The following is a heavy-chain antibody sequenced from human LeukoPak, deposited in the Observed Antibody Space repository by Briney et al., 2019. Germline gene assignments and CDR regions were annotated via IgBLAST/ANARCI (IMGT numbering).Heavy chain of an antibody. D-gene: IGHD5-24*01. J-gene: IGHJ4*02. CDR2: ISAYNGNT. V-gene: IGHV1-18*01. CDR3: ARDEDGYNEFDY. Sequence: RASVTVSCKASGYTFTSYGISWVRQAPGQGLEWMGWISAYNGNTNYAQKLQGRVTMTTDTSTSTAYMELRSLRSDDTAVYYCARDEDGYNEFDYWGQGTLVTVSS. CDR1: GYTFTSYG.